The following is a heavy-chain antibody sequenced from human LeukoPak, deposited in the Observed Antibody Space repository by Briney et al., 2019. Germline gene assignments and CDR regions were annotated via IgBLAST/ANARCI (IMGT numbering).Heavy chain of an antibody. CDR3: ARDKKVITSKVWFDP. D-gene: IGHD3-22*01. CDR1: GYTFTSYG. CDR2: ISAYNGNT. J-gene: IGHJ5*02. Sequence: ASVKVSCKASGYTFTSYGISWVRQAPGQGLEWMGGISAYNGNTNYAQKLQGRVTMTTDTSTSTAYMELRSLRSDDTAVYYCARDKKVITSKVWFDPWGQGTLVTVSS. V-gene: IGHV1-18*01.